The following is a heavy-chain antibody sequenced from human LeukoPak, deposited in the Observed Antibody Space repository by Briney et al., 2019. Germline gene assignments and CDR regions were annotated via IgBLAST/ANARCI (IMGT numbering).Heavy chain of an antibody. D-gene: IGHD6-13*01. V-gene: IGHV6-1*01. Sequence: SQTLSLTCAISGDSVSSDSASWNWLRQSPSRGLEWLGSTYYRSKWYNDYAVSLKSRINNNPDTSKNHCSLQLNSVTPEDTAVYYCTRNYGSSWLDTWGQGTLVTVSS. CDR3: TRNYGSSWLDT. CDR2: TYYRSKWYN. CDR1: GDSVSSDSAS. J-gene: IGHJ5*02.